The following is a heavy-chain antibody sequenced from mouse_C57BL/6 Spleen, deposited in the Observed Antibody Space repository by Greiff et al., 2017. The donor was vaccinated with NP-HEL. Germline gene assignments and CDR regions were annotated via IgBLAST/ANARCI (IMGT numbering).Heavy chain of an antibody. J-gene: IGHJ4*01. CDR3: TRVNYYGTRGAMDY. V-gene: IGHV5-9-1*02. Sequence: EVMLVESGEGLVKPGGSLKLSCAASGFTFSSYAMSWVRQTPEKRLEWVAYISSGGDYIYYADTVKGRFTISRDNARNTLYLQMSSLKSEDTAMYYCTRVNYYGTRGAMDYWGQGTSVTVSS. D-gene: IGHD1-1*01. CDR2: ISSGGDYI. CDR1: GFTFSSYA.